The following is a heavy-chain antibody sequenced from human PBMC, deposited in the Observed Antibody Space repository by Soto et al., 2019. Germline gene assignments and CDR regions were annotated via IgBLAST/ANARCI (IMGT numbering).Heavy chain of an antibody. J-gene: IGHJ5*02. D-gene: IGHD3-10*01. CDR1: GYTFTSYG. V-gene: IGHV1-18*01. CDR3: ARDRVFTRPSAPNWFDP. Sequence: QVQLVQSGAEVKKPGASVKVSCKASGYTFTSYGISWVRQAPGQGLEWMGWIGAYNGNTNYAQKLQGRVTMTTDTSTSTAYMERRSLRSDDTAVYYCARDRVFTRPSAPNWFDPWGQGTLVTVSS. CDR2: IGAYNGNT.